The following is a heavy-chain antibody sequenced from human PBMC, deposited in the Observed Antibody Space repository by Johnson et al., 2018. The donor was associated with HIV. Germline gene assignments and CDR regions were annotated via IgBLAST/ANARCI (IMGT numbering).Heavy chain of an antibody. CDR2: ISYDGSNK. Sequence: QVQLVESGGGVVQPGRSLRLSCAASGFTFSSYGMHWVRQAPGKGLEWVAVISYDGSNKYYADSVKGRFTISRDNAKNSLHLQMNSLRGEDTAVYYCARDRKALIWGLGTMVTVAS. V-gene: IGHV3-30*03. CDR3: ARDRKALI. CDR1: GFTFSSYG. J-gene: IGHJ3*02.